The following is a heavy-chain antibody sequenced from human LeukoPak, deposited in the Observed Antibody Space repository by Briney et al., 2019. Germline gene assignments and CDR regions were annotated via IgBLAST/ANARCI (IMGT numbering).Heavy chain of an antibody. CDR3: ARDDAPDGGFLDY. D-gene: IGHD2/OR15-2a*01. CDR1: GFTFRNYA. V-gene: IGHV3-23*01. J-gene: IGHJ4*02. CDR2: VDGGGRT. Sequence: GGSLRLSCAASGFTFRNYAMSWVRQAPGKALEWVSRVDGGGRTSYADYVRGRFSISRDSSKSTLYLQMGSLRGEDTAVYYCARDDAPDGGFLDYWGQGTLVTVSS.